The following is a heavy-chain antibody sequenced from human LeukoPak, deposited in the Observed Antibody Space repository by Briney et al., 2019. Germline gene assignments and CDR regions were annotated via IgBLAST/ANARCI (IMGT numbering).Heavy chain of an antibody. Sequence: GGSLRLSCAASGFTFDDYGMSWVRQAPGKGLVWVSRINSDGSSTSYADSVKGRFTISRDNAKNTLYLQMNSLRAEDTAVYYCARRQDGSGSLDYWGQGTLVTVSS. D-gene: IGHD3-10*01. CDR1: GFTFDDYG. CDR2: INSDGSST. V-gene: IGHV3-74*01. J-gene: IGHJ4*02. CDR3: ARRQDGSGSLDY.